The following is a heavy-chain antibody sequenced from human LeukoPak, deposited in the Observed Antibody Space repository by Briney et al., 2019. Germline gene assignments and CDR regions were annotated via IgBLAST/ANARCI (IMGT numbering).Heavy chain of an antibody. CDR3: ARQYYYDSSGLYFDY. CDR2: IYPGDSDT. J-gene: IGHJ4*02. CDR1: GYGFTSYW. D-gene: IGHD3-22*01. Sequence: GESLKISCKGSGYGFTSYWIGWVRQMPGKGLEWMGIIYPGDSDTRYSPSFQGQVTISADKSISTAYLQWSSLKASDTAMYYCARQYYYDSSGLYFDYWGQGTLVTVSS. V-gene: IGHV5-51*01.